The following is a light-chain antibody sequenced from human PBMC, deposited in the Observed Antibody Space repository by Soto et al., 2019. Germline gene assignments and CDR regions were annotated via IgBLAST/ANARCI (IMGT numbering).Light chain of an antibody. V-gene: IGKV1-33*01. CDR1: QSINNY. Sequence: DIQMTQSPSTLSASVGDRLTITCRASQSINNYLNWYQQKPGRAPKLLIYDASNLEAGVPSRFSGSGSGTDFTFTISRLQPEDIATYYCQQYENLPTFGQGTRLEI. CDR2: DAS. J-gene: IGKJ5*01. CDR3: QQYENLPT.